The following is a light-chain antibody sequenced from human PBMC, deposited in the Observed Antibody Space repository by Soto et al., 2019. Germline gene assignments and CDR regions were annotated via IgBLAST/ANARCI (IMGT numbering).Light chain of an antibody. Sequence: EIVMTQSPSTLSVSPGDRATISCRASQSVSSNLAWYQQKPGKAPRLLIYGASTMATGIPARFSGSGSGTDFTLTISSLQSEDFAIYYCQQNNNSPFTFGPGTKVDIK. CDR3: QQNNNSPFT. J-gene: IGKJ3*01. V-gene: IGKV3-15*01. CDR1: QSVSSN. CDR2: GAS.